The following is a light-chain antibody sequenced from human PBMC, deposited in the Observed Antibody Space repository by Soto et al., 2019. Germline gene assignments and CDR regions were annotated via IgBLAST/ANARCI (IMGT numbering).Light chain of an antibody. J-gene: IGLJ1*01. V-gene: IGLV2-11*01. Sequence: QSALTQPRSVSGSPGQSVTISCTGTGNDVGAYNYVSWYQQHPGRPPKLIIFEAYKRPSGVSNRFSGSKSGSTASLTISGLQAEDEADYYCCSNAVGSTYVFGTGTKVTVL. CDR2: EAY. CDR1: GNDVGAYNY. CDR3: CSNAVGSTYV.